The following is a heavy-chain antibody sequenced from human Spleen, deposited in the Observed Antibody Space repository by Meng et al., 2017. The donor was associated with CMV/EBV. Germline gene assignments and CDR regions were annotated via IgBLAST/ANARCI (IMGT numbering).Heavy chain of an antibody. J-gene: IGHJ5*02. D-gene: IGHD5-24*01. CDR2: INTKTGNP. V-gene: IGHV7-4-1*02. Sequence: SGSTFPKYAMNWVRQAPGQGLGWVGWINTKTGNPTYAQGFTGRFVFSSDTSVSPAYLQISSLKAEDTAVYYCVRDLMAMNLGTWFDPWGQGTLVTVSS. CDR1: GSTFPKYA. CDR3: VRDLMAMNLGTWFDP.